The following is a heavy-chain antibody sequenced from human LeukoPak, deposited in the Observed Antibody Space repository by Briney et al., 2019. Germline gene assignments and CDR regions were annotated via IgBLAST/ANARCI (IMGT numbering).Heavy chain of an antibody. D-gene: IGHD5-18*01. CDR3: ARDGLHTAHFDY. CDR1: GFTFSTYT. J-gene: IGHJ4*02. Sequence: GGSLRLSCAASGFTFSTYTMNWVRQAPGKGLEWVSTVSDSSDVHYSDSVKGRFTISRDNARNSLYLQMNGLRDEDTAVYYCARDGLHTAHFDYWGQGTLVTVSS. CDR2: VSDSSDV. V-gene: IGHV3-48*02.